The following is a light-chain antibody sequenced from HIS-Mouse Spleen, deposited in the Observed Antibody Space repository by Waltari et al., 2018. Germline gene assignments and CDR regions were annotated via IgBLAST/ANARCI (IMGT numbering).Light chain of an antibody. J-gene: IGLJ1*01. CDR3: NSRDSSGNHYV. V-gene: IGLV3-19*01. Sequence: SSELTQDPAVSVALGQTVRITCQGDSLRSYYASWYQQKPGQAPVLVLYGKNNRPSGIPDRFSGCSSGNTASLTINGAQAEDEADYYCNSRDSSGNHYVFGTGTKVTVL. CDR1: SLRSYY. CDR2: GKN.